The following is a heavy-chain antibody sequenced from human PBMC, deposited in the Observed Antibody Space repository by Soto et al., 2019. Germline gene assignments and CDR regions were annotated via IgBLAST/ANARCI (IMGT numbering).Heavy chain of an antibody. J-gene: IGHJ4*02. D-gene: IGHD2-2*01. V-gene: IGHV3-30*18. CDR2: ISYDGSNK. CDR3: AKAADIVVVPAAAVDY. Sequence: ESGGGVVQPGRSLRLSCAASGFTFSSHGMHWVRQAPGKGLEWVAVISYDGSNKYYADSVKGRFTISRDNSKNTLYLQMNSLRAEDTAVYYCAKAADIVVVPAAAVDYWGQGTLVTVSS. CDR1: GFTFSSHG.